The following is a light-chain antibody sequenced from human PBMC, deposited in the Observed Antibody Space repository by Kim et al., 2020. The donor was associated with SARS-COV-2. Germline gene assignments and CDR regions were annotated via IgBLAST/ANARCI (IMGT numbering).Light chain of an antibody. J-gene: IGLJ2*01. CDR1: NIGSKN. V-gene: IGLV3-9*01. CDR3: QVWDSSTVV. CDR2: RDS. Sequence: ALVHTARITCGGNNIGSKNVHWYQQKPGPAPVLVIYRDSNRPSGIPERFSGSNSGNTATLTISRAQAGDEADYYCQVWDSSTVVFGGGTQLTVL.